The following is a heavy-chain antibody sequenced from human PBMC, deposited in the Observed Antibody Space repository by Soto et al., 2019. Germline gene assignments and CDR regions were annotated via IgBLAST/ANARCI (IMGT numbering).Heavy chain of an antibody. J-gene: IGHJ4*02. D-gene: IGHD6-25*01. CDR3: ARRKERSGPYYLDY. V-gene: IGHV1-8*01. CDR1: GYTFATYD. Sequence: QVQLVQSGAEVKKPGASVKVSCKASGYTFATYDFAWVRQATGQGLEWMGWMNPNTGNTGYAQAFRGRVTITRNNSITTAYMELSSLRSEDTAVYFCARRKERSGPYYLDYWGQGTLVTVSS. CDR2: MNPNTGNT.